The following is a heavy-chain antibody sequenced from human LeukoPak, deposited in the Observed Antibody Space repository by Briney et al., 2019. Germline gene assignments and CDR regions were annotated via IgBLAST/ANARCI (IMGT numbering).Heavy chain of an antibody. D-gene: IGHD1-1*01. CDR3: AREFRHNWNEKNWFDP. J-gene: IGHJ5*02. CDR1: GFTFSDYY. CDR2: ISSSGSTI. Sequence: PGGSLRLSCAASGFTFSDYYMSWIRQAPGKGLGWVSYISSSGSTIYYADSVKGRFTISRDNAKDSLYLQMNSLRAEDTAVYYCAREFRHNWNEKNWFDPWGQGTLVTVSS. V-gene: IGHV3-11*01.